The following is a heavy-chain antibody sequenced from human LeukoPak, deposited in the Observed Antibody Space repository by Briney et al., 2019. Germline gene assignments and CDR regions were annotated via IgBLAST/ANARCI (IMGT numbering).Heavy chain of an antibody. Sequence: GGSLRLSCVASGFTFSTYAMSWVRQAPGKGLEWVSAISGSGGSTWYAESVKGRFTISRDNSKNTLYLQMNGLRAEDTAVYYCAKEGTYSSGWNSGTEYFQDWGQGTLVTVSS. CDR3: AKEGTYSSGWNSGTEYFQD. CDR1: GFTFSTYA. CDR2: ISGSGGST. D-gene: IGHD6-19*01. V-gene: IGHV3-23*01. J-gene: IGHJ1*01.